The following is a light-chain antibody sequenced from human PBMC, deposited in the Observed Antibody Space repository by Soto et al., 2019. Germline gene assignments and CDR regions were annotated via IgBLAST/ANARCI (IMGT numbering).Light chain of an antibody. CDR1: SSDVGGYNY. J-gene: IGLJ1*01. CDR3: CSYAGSYTYV. CDR2: DVS. Sequence: QSALTQPRSVSGSPGQSVTISCTGTSSDVGGYNYVSWYQQHPGKAPKLMTYDVSKRPSGVPDRFSGSKSGNTASLTISGLQAGDEADYYCCSYAGSYTYVFGTGTKVTVL. V-gene: IGLV2-11*01.